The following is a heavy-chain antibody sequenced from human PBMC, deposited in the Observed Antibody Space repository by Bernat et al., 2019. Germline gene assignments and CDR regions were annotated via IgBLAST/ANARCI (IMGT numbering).Heavy chain of an antibody. CDR2: ISTSSSTI. Sequence: EVQLVESGGGLVQPGGSLRLSCVGSGFIFSRYNMNWVRQAPGKGLEWISYISTSSSTIFQADSVRDRFTISRDNAKNSLYLQMNSLRDEDTAVYYCARVGRWNSGELSLDYWGQGTPVTVSS. V-gene: IGHV3-48*02. CDR1: GFIFSRYN. CDR3: ARVGRWNSGELSLDY. D-gene: IGHD3-16*02. J-gene: IGHJ4*02.